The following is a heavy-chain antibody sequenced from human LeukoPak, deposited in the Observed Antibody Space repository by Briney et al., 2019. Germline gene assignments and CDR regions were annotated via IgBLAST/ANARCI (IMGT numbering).Heavy chain of an antibody. CDR1: GFTFSDYY. J-gene: IGHJ6*03. CDR3: ARHRRGHPSSYHMDV. CDR2: IKGNGLTT. V-gene: IGHV3-11*04. Sequence: GGSLRLSCAAPGFTFSDYYMTWIRQAPGKGLEWLSHIKGNGLTTYYADSVKGRFTISRDNARNSLFLQMNSLSAEDTAVYSCARHRRGHPSSYHMDVRGQGTPVNVS.